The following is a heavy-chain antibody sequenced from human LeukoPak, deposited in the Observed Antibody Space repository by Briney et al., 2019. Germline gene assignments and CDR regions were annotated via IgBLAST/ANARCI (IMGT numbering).Heavy chain of an antibody. D-gene: IGHD5-12*01. CDR1: GFSVGTYE. CDR3: AREGIAGPSGYDAFDI. CDR2: IGPGDRTL. J-gene: IGHJ3*02. Sequence: GGPLRLSCAPSGFSVGTYEMNWVRQAPGKGLEWLSNIGPGDRTLYNADTVQGRFTISRDNAKNSVYLQMSSLRDEDTGVYYCAREGIAGPSGYDAFDIWGQGTVVTVSS. V-gene: IGHV3-48*03.